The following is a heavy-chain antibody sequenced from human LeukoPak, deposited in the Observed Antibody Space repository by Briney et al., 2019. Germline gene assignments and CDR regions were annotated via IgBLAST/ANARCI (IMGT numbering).Heavy chain of an antibody. CDR2: IYPGDSDT. V-gene: IGHV5-51*01. CDR3: ARQPNYYGSGSYNDY. CDR1: GYSFTSYW. J-gene: IGHJ4*02. Sequence: PGESLKISCKGSGYSFTSYWIGWVRQMPGKGLEWMGIIYPGDSDTRYSPSFQGPVTISADKSISTAYLQWSSLKASDTAMYYCARQPNYYGSGSYNDYWGQGTLVTVSS. D-gene: IGHD3-10*01.